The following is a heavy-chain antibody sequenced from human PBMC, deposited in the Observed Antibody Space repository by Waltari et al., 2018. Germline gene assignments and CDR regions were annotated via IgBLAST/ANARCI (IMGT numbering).Heavy chain of an antibody. CDR3: ARDLGSNWFDP. D-gene: IGHD1-26*01. CDR1: GGSISSYY. CDR2: IYYSGST. J-gene: IGHJ5*02. Sequence: QVQLQESGPGLVKPSETLSLTCTVSGGSISSYYWSWIRQPPVKGMEWIGYIYYSGSTNYNPSLKSRVTISVDTSKNQFSLKLSSVTAADTAVYYCARDLGSNWFDPWGQGTLVTVSS. V-gene: IGHV4-59*01.